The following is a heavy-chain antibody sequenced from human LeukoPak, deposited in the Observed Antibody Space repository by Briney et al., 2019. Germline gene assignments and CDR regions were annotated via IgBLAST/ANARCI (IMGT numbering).Heavy chain of an antibody. Sequence: GGSLRLSCAASGFTFSNHAMSWVRQAPGKGLEWVSGISGSSHMSYYADSVRGRFTASRENSKNILYLQMSRLRDANTALYYSSKDPKQWLPISTFDYWGQGSLVTVSS. CDR1: GFTFSNHA. J-gene: IGHJ4*02. CDR3: SKDPKQWLPISTFDY. D-gene: IGHD6-19*01. CDR2: ISGSSHMS. V-gene: IGHV3-23*01.